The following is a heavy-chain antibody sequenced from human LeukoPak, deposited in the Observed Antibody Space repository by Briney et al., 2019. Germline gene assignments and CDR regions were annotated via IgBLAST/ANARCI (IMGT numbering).Heavy chain of an antibody. V-gene: IGHV3-30*18. Sequence: PGGSLRLSCAASGLTFSSYGMHWVRQAPGKGLEWVAVISYDGSNKYYADSVKGRFTISRDNSKNTLYLQMNSLRAEDTAVYYCAKMEQQLVLGYWGQGTLVTVSS. CDR2: ISYDGSNK. J-gene: IGHJ4*02. CDR1: GLTFSSYG. CDR3: AKMEQQLVLGY. D-gene: IGHD6-13*01.